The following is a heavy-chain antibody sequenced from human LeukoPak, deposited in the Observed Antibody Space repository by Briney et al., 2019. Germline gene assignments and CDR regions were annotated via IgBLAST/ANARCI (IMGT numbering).Heavy chain of an antibody. V-gene: IGHV4-39*01. J-gene: IGHJ4*02. CDR2: IYYNGGT. CDR3: ASKHSSGLDY. D-gene: IGHD3-22*01. CDR1: CRPISSSSTYH. Sequence: SDTLSLTRTVSCRPISSSSTYHWGWIRQPPGEGLEWIGNIYYNGGTYYRPSLKSRVIISLDTSKNQFSLKLNSVTAADTAVYYSASKHSSGLDYWGQGTLVTVSS.